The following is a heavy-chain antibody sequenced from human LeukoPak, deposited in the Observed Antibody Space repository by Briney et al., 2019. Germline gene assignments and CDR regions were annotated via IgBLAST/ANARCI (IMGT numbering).Heavy chain of an antibody. J-gene: IGHJ3*02. CDR1: GFTFTSSA. CDR2: IVVGSGNT. D-gene: IGHD6-6*01. CDR3: AADVGKRQLVRGGNALDI. Sequence: ASVKVSCKASGFTFTSSAMQWVRQARGQRLEWIGWIVVGSGNTNYAQKFQERVTITRDMSTSTAYMELSSLRSEDTAVYYCAADVGKRQLVRGGNALDIWGQGTMVTVSS. V-gene: IGHV1-58*02.